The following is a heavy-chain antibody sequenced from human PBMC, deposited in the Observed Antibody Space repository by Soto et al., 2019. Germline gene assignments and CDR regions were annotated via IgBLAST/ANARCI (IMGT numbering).Heavy chain of an antibody. CDR1: GYTFTSYG. J-gene: IGHJ4*02. V-gene: IGHV1-18*01. CDR2: ISTDNDNT. CDR3: ARLPRTGLHLGFPEFFDY. Sequence: QVQLVQSGAEVKKPGASVRVSCKASGYTFTSYGIGWVRQAPGQGLEWMGWISTDNDNTNYAQKFQGRVSMTTDSSTSTAYMELRSLRSDDTAVYYCARLPRTGLHLGFPEFFDYWGQGTLVTVSS. D-gene: IGHD4-4*01.